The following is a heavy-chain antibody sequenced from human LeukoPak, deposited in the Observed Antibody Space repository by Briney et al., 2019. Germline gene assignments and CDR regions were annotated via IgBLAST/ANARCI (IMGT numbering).Heavy chain of an antibody. J-gene: IGHJ3*02. Sequence: ASVKVSCKVSGYTLTELSMHWVRQAPGKGLEWMGGFDPEDGETIYAQKSQGRVTMTEDTSTDTAYMELSSLRSEDTAVYYCATERLWFGEVGAFDIWGQGTMVTVSS. CDR1: GYTLTELS. CDR2: FDPEDGET. V-gene: IGHV1-24*01. CDR3: ATERLWFGEVGAFDI. D-gene: IGHD3-10*01.